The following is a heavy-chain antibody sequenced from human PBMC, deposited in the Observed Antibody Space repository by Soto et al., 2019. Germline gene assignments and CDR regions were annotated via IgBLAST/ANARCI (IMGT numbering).Heavy chain of an antibody. CDR2: INAGNGNT. D-gene: IGHD3-10*01. Sequence: ASVKVSCKASGYTFTSYAMHWVRQAPGQRLEWMGWINAGNGNTKYSQKFQGRVTITRDTSASTAYMELSSLRSEDTAVYYCARVMEALLQFGELNRAQTENCEFDPWGQGTLVTVSS. J-gene: IGHJ5*02. CDR1: GYTFTSYA. CDR3: ARVMEALLQFGELNRAQTENCEFDP. V-gene: IGHV1-3*01.